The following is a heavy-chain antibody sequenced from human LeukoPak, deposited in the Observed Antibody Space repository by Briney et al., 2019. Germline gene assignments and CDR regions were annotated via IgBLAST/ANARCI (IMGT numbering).Heavy chain of an antibody. CDR3: ARSRMRLPFDY. CDR2: INHSGST. D-gene: IGHD2-21*01. Sequence: PSETLSLTCAVYGGSFSGYYWSWIRQPPAKGLEWIGEINHSGSTNYNPSLKSRVTISADTSKNQFSLKLSSVTAADTAVYYCARSRMRLPFDYGGQGTLVTVSA. J-gene: IGHJ4*02. CDR1: GGSFSGYY. V-gene: IGHV4-34*01.